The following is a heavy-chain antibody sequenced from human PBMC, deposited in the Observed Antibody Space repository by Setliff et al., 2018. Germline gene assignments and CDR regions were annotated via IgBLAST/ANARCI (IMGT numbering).Heavy chain of an antibody. CDR1: GFTFSSYS. Sequence: GESLKISCAASGFTFSSYSMNWVRQAPGKGLEWVSFISSSGSYIYYGGSVRGRFTISRDDAKKSLYLQMNSLGAEDTAVYYCARSGGIGNYNWDVWGKGTTVTVSS. CDR2: ISSSGSYI. D-gene: IGHD3-16*01. V-gene: IGHV3-21*01. J-gene: IGHJ6*03. CDR3: ARSGGIGNYNWDV.